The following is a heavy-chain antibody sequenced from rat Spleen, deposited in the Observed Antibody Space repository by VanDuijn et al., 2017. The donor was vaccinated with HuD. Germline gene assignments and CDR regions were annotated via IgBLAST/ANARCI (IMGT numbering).Heavy chain of an antibody. CDR3: AMSGYYSSYTRLMDV. CDR2: INSAGST. D-gene: IGHD1-2*01. CDR1: GFSLTSYN. J-gene: IGHJ4*01. Sequence: VQLKESGPGLVQPSQTLSLTCTVSGFSLTSYNVHWVRQPPGNRLEWMGYINSAGSTNYNPSLKSRISITRDTSKNQFFLQVNSVITEDTATYYCAMSGYYSSYTRLMDVWGQGASVTVSS. V-gene: IGHV3-3*01.